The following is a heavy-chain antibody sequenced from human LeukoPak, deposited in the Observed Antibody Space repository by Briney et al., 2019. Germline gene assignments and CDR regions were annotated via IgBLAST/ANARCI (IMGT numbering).Heavy chain of an antibody. V-gene: IGHV3-11*01. CDR2: ISNSGSTI. J-gene: IGHJ5*02. CDR3: ARGHDNSGYDLPDRFDP. CDR1: GFTFSDYY. Sequence: GGSLRLSCVASGFTFSDYYMSWIRQAPGKGLEWVSYISNSGSTIYYADSVKGRFTISRDNAKKSMYLQMNSLRGEDTAVYYCARGHDNSGYDLPDRFDPWGQGTLVIVSS. D-gene: IGHD5-12*01.